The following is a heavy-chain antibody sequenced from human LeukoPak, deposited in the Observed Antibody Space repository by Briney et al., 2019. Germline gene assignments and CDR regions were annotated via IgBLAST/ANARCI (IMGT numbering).Heavy chain of an antibody. Sequence: ASVKVSCKASGYTFTSYGISWVRQAPGQGLEWMGWINPNSGGTNYAQKFQGRVTMTRDTSISTAYMELSRLRSDDTAVYYCARVRGYSGYDSSAFDIWGQGTMVTVSS. CDR3: ARVRGYSGYDSSAFDI. J-gene: IGHJ3*02. CDR1: GYTFTSYG. V-gene: IGHV1-2*02. D-gene: IGHD5-12*01. CDR2: INPNSGGT.